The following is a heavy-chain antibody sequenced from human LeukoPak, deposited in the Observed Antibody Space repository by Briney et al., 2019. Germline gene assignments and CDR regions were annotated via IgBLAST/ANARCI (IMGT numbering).Heavy chain of an antibody. J-gene: IGHJ4*02. CDR1: GYTFTCYY. Sequence: GASVKVSCKASGYTFTCYYMHWVRQAPGQGIEWMGMINPSSGRTKYAQTLQGRVTTTRDTSTSTVHMELTSLRSEDTALYYCARGYCSSTNCIPGGYWGQGTLVTVP. V-gene: IGHV1-46*04. CDR2: INPSSGRT. D-gene: IGHD2-2*01. CDR3: ARGYCSSTNCIPGGY.